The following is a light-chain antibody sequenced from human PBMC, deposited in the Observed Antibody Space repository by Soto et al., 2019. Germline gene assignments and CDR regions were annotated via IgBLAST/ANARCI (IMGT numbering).Light chain of an antibody. CDR1: SGHSSYA. J-gene: IGLJ2*01. CDR2: LNSDGSH. CDR3: QTWGTGIQL. Sequence: QLVLTQSPSAAASLGASVKLTCTLSSGHSSYAIAWHQQQPEKGPRYLMKLNSDGSHSKGDGIPDRFSGSSSGAERYLTISILQSDAEADYYCQTWGTGIQLFGGGTKLTVL. V-gene: IGLV4-69*01.